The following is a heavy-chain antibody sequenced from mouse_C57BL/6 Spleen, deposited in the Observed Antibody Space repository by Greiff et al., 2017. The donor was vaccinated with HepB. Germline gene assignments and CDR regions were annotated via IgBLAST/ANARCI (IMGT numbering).Heavy chain of an antibody. CDR1: GYSFTSYY. CDR2: IYPGSGNT. CDR3: ANYYGSLYFDY. V-gene: IGHV1-66*01. J-gene: IGHJ2*01. D-gene: IGHD1-1*01. Sequence: VQLQQSGPELVKPGASVKISCKASGYSFTSYYIHWVKQRPGQGLEWIGWIYPGSGNTKYNEKFKGKATLTADTSSSTAYMQLSSLTSEDSAVYYCANYYGSLYFDYWGQGTTLTVSS.